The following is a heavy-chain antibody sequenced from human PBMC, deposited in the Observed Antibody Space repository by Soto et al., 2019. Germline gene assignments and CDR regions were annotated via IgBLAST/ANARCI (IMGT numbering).Heavy chain of an antibody. V-gene: IGHV3-7*01. Sequence: EVQLVESGGGLVQPGGSLRLSCAASGFTFSNFWMSWVRRAPGKGLEWVANTKQDGSDKNYVDSVKGRFTISRDNAKNTLYLQMNSLRFEDTAVYYCARDVSGKLGHDSWGQGTLVTVSS. J-gene: IGHJ4*02. CDR2: TKQDGSDK. CDR1: GFTFSNFW. D-gene: IGHD3-10*01. CDR3: ARDVSGKLGHDS.